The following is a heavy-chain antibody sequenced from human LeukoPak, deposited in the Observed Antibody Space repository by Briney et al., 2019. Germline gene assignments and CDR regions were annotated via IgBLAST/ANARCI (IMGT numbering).Heavy chain of an antibody. D-gene: IGHD3-9*01. CDR2: IKQDGSEK. CDR3: ARDQLGLRYFEWTHFDY. J-gene: IGHJ4*02. Sequence: PGGSLRLSCAASGFTFSSYWMSWVRQAPGKRLEWVANIKQDGSEKYYVDSVKGRFTISRDNAKNSLYLQMNSLRAEDTAVYYCARDQLGLRYFEWTHFDYWGQGTLVTVSS. V-gene: IGHV3-7*01. CDR1: GFTFSSYW.